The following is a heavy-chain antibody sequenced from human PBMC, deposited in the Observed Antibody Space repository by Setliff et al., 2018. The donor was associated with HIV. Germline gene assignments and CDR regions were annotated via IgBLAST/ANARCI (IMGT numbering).Heavy chain of an antibody. V-gene: IGHV4-34*01. D-gene: IGHD5-18*01. CDR3: ARGTKGIQSWYTLFFDY. CDR1: GESFSGYS. Sequence: PSETLSLTCAVYGESFSGYSWTWIRQPPGKGLEWLGEINHSGSAKYNPALKSRVTTSVDTPKKQFSLKLTSVTAADTAVYYCARGTKGIQSWYTLFFDYWGQGTRVTVSS. J-gene: IGHJ4*02. CDR2: INHSGSA.